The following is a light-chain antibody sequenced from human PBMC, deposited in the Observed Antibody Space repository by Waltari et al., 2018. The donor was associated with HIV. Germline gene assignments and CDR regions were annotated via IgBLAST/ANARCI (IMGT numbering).Light chain of an antibody. CDR2: WAS. V-gene: IGKV4-1*01. CDR1: RTILYTSHNQNY. J-gene: IGKJ4*01. Sequence: DIVMTQSPDSLAVSLGERATIQCKSSRTILYTSHNQNYLAWYQQKPGQPPKLLIYWASTRQPGVPDRFSGSGSGTDFTLTISSLQAEDVAVYSCQQYFATPPTFGGGTKVEIK. CDR3: QQYFATPPT.